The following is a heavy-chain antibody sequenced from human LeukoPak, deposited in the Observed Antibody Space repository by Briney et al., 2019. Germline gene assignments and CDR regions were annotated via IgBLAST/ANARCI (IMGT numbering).Heavy chain of an antibody. D-gene: IGHD1-26*01. J-gene: IGHJ4*02. CDR2: IYHSGST. CDR1: GGSISSYY. CDR3: ASDDSGSYYY. V-gene: IGHV4-59*04. Sequence: PSETLSLTCSVSGGSISSYYWNWIRQPPGKGLEWIGSIYHSGSTYYNPSLKSRVTISVDTSKNQFSLKLSSVTAADTAVYYCASDDSGSYYYWGQGTLVTVSS.